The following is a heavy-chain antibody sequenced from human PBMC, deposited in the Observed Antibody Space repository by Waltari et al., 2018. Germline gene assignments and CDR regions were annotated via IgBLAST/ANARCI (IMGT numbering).Heavy chain of an antibody. CDR2: FDPEDGET. J-gene: IGHJ5*02. D-gene: IGHD6-13*01. V-gene: IGHV1-24*01. CDR1: GYTLTELS. Sequence: QVQLVQSGAEVKKPGASVKVSCKVSGYTLTELSMHWVRQAPGKGLEWMGGFDPEDGETIYAQKFQGRVTMTEDTSTDTAYMELSSLRSEDTAVYYCARISSPALGPRWPAAAALWFDPWGQGTLVTVSS. CDR3: ARISSPALGPRWPAAAALWFDP.